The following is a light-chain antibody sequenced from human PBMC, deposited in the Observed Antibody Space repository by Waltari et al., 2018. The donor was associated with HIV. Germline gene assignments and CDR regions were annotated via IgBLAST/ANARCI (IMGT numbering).Light chain of an antibody. CDR1: QSVLYNSNNKNS. Sequence: DIVMTQSPDSMAVSLGEMATITCKSSQSVLYNSNNKNSLGWYQQKPGQPPKMLTNWAGTRESGVPDGFSGGGSGTDFTLALSSLQAEDVAVYYCQQYYGTPITFGQGTRLEIK. CDR3: QQYYGTPIT. J-gene: IGKJ5*01. V-gene: IGKV4-1*01. CDR2: WAG.